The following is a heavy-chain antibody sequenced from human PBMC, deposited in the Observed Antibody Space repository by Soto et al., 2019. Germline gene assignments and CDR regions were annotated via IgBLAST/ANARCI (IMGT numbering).Heavy chain of an antibody. CDR3: ARDLVGATI. Sequence: EMQLVESGGGLVKPGGSLRLSCAASGFTFSSYSMNWVRQAPGKGLEWVSSISSSSNYIYYADSVKGRFTISRDNAKNSLYLHMNSLRAEDTAVYYCARDLVGATIWGQGTLVTVSS. CDR1: GFTFSSYS. J-gene: IGHJ4*02. V-gene: IGHV3-21*01. CDR2: ISSSSNYI. D-gene: IGHD1-26*01.